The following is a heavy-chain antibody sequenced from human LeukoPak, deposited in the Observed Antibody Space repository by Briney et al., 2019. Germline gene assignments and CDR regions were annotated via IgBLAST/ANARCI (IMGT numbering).Heavy chain of an antibody. V-gene: IGHV3-15*01. CDR2: IKSKTDGGAT. D-gene: IGHD3-22*01. CDR3: TGDYYDSSGYPYAEYFQH. Sequence: GGSLRLSCAASGFTFSNAWMSWVRQAPGKGLEWVGRIKSKTDGGATDYAAPVKGRFAISRDDSKNTLYLQMNSLKTEDTAVYYCTGDYYDSSGYPYAEYFQHWGQGTLVTVSS. J-gene: IGHJ1*01. CDR1: GFTFSNAW.